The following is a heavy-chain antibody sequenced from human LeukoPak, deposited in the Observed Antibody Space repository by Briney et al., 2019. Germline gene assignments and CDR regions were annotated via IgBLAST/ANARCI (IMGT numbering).Heavy chain of an antibody. CDR2: IYYSGST. J-gene: IGHJ3*02. D-gene: IGHD4-11*01. V-gene: IGHV4-59*08. CDR1: DGSISSYY. Sequence: SKTLTLTCTVSDGSISSYYWSWIRQPPGKGLEWIGYIYYSGSTNYNPSLKSRVTISVDTSKNQFSLKLSSVTAADTAVYYCARHSYSNYYRDAFDIWGQGTMVTVSS. CDR3: ARHSYSNYYRDAFDI.